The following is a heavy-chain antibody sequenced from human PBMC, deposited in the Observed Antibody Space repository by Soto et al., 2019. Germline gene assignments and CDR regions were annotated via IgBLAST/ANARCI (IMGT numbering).Heavy chain of an antibody. Sequence: GGSLRLSCAASGFTFSSYAMGWVRQAPGKGLEWVSAISGSGGSIYYADSVKGRFTISRDNSKNTLYLQMNSLRAEDTAVYYCAKVLGISDTAMVTGYYGMDVWGQGTTVTVSS. CDR2: ISGSGGSI. CDR1: GFTFSSYA. V-gene: IGHV3-23*01. D-gene: IGHD5-18*01. CDR3: AKVLGISDTAMVTGYYGMDV. J-gene: IGHJ6*02.